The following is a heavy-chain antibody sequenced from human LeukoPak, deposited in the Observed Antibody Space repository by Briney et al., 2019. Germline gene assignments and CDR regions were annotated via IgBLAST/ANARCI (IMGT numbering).Heavy chain of an antibody. D-gene: IGHD1-26*01. CDR2: INCNGGST. Sequence: GGSLRLSCAASGFTFADYGMSWVRQAPGKGLEWVSGINCNGGSTGYADSVKGRITISRDNAKNTLYLQMNSLTAEDTAVYYCATEGSGGTDYWGQGTQVTVSS. CDR3: ATEGSGGTDY. J-gene: IGHJ4*02. V-gene: IGHV3-20*04. CDR1: GFTFADYG.